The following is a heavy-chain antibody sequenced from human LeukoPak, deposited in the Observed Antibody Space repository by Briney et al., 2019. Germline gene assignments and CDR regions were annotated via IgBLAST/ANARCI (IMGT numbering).Heavy chain of an antibody. D-gene: IGHD3-22*01. V-gene: IGHV7-4-1*02. J-gene: IGHJ4*02. CDR1: GYTFTNYT. Sequence: VSVKVSCKASGYTFTNYTINWVRLAPGQGLEWMGWIDTNTGNPTYAQGFAGRFVFSLDTSVTTTYLQISSLKAEDTAVYFCTRERDTTGYFVYWGQGTLVTVSS. CDR3: TRERDTTGYFVY. CDR2: IDTNTGNP.